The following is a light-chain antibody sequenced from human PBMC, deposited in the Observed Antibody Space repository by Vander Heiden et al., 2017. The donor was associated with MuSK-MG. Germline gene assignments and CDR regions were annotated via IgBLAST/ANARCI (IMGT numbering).Light chain of an antibody. CDR2: GAS. CDR1: QSVSSGY. CDR3: QPYGSKYQT. J-gene: IGKJ2*01. V-gene: IGKV3-20*01. Sequence: DLTQSPGTLSLSPGERATLSCRASQSVSSGYLAWYKQKPGQAPRLLIYGASSRATGIPDRFSGSGSGTDFTLSSRRLEPEDGAVYYGQPYGSKYQTFGQGTKLEIK.